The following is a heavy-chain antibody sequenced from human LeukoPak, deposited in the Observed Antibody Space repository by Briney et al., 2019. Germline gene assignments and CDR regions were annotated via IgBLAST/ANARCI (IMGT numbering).Heavy chain of an antibody. D-gene: IGHD3-22*01. J-gene: IGHJ4*02. V-gene: IGHV3-23*01. CDR1: GFTFSNYA. CDR3: AKEGKPTYYYDSSGRADFDY. CDR2: ISVGGTT. Sequence: PGGSLRLSCAASGFTFSNYAMSWVRQAPGKGLEWVAAISVGGTTYYADSVMGRFTISRDNSKNTLYMQMNSLRGEDTAVYYCAKEGKPTYYYDSSGRADFDYWGQGTLVTVSS.